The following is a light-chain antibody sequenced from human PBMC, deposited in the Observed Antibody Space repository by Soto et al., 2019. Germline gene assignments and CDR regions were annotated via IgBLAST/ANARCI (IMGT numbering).Light chain of an antibody. Sequence: EIVVTQSPATLSLSPGERATLSCRASQSVSTYLAWYQQKPGHAPRLLIYDASNRATGIPARFSGSGSGTDFTLTISSLEPEDFAVYYCQHRSNWPRTFGQGTKLEIK. V-gene: IGKV3-11*01. CDR3: QHRSNWPRT. J-gene: IGKJ2*01. CDR1: QSVSTY. CDR2: DAS.